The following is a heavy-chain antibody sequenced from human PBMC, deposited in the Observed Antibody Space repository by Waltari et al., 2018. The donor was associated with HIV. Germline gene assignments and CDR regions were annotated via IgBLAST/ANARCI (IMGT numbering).Heavy chain of an antibody. CDR2: IYYRGST. D-gene: IGHD5-12*01. Sequence: QVQLQESGPGLVKPSETLSLTCTVSGGSITGYYWRWIRQPPGKGLEWIGYIYYRGSTNYNPSLKSRVTISVDTSKNQFSLKLSSVTAADTAVYYCARDRFPDGYNDYWGQGTLVTVSS. CDR1: GGSITGYY. V-gene: IGHV4-59*01. J-gene: IGHJ4*02. CDR3: ARDRFPDGYNDY.